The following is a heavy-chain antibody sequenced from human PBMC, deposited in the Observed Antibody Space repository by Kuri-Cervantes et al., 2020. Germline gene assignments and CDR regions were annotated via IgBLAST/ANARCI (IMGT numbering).Heavy chain of an antibody. V-gene: IGHV3-23*01. J-gene: IGHJ6*02. CDR2: ISGSGGST. Sequence: ETLSLTCAASGFTFSSYAMSWVRQAPGKGLEWVSAISGSGGSTYYADSVKGRFTISRDNSKNTLYLQMNSLRAEDTAVYYCARDPGTYYDFWSGLNYYYYGMDVWGQGTRSPSP. CDR1: GFTFSSYA. CDR3: ARDPGTYYDFWSGLNYYYYGMDV. D-gene: IGHD3-3*01.